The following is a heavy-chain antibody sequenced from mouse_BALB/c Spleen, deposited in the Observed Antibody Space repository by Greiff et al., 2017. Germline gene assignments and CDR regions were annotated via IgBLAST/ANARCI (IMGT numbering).Heavy chain of an antibody. CDR2: ILPGSGST. Sequence: QVQLKQSGAELMKPGASVKISCKATGYTFSSYWIEWVKQRPGHGLEWIGEILPGSGSTNYNEKFKGKATFTADTSSNTAYMQLSSLTSEDSAVYYCARWIPPMDYWGQGTSVTVSS. J-gene: IGHJ4*01. CDR3: ARWIPPMDY. CDR1: GYTFSSYW. V-gene: IGHV1-9*01.